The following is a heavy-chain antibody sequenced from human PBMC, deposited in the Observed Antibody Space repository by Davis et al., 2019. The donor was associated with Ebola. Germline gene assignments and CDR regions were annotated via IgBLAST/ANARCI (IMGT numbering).Heavy chain of an antibody. D-gene: IGHD3-22*01. CDR3: ASGITMIVSLLGDWYFDL. CDR2: IKQDGSEK. J-gene: IGHJ2*01. Sequence: GESLKISCAASGFTFSSYSMNWVRQAPGKGLEWVANIKQDGSEKYYVDSVKGRFTISRDNAKNSLYLQMNSLRAEDTAVYYCASGITMIVSLLGDWYFDLWGRGTLVTVSS. CDR1: GFTFSSYS. V-gene: IGHV3-7*01.